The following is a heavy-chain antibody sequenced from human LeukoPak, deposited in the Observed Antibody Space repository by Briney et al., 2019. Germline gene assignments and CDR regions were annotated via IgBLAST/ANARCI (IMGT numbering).Heavy chain of an antibody. CDR2: ISSSGETI. CDR3: IPPAAGLRRTISTEYFQQ. D-gene: IGHD6-13*01. V-gene: IGHV3-48*03. J-gene: IGHJ1*01. Sequence: PGGSLRLSCAAAGLTFSDYEMYWVRQAPGKGLEWVSYISSSGETIYYADSVKGRFTISRDNANKSLYLRMSSLRVEDTAIYYCIPPAAGLRRTISTEYFQQWGQGALVTVSS. CDR1: GLTFSDYE.